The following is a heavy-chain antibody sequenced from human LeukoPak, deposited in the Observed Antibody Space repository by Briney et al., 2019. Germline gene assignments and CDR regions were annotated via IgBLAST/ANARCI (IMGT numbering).Heavy chain of an antibody. CDR2: ISYDGSNK. CDR3: ARDFGNDYYYYMDV. D-gene: IGHD4-23*01. CDR1: GFTFSRHA. V-gene: IGHV3-30-3*01. Sequence: GGSLRLSCAASGFTFSRHAMHWVRQAPGKGLEWVAVISYDGSNKYYAESVKGRFTISRDNSKNTLYLQMNSLRAEDTVVYSCARDFGNDYYYYMDVWGKGTTVIVSS. J-gene: IGHJ6*03.